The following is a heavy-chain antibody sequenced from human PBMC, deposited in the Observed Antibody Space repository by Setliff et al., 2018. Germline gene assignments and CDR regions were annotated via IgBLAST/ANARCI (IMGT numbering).Heavy chain of an antibody. Sequence: PSETLSLTCIVSGDSISISDYYWGWIRQPPGKGLEWIGTIFYTGSTYYSPSLKSRVTISVDTSKSQFSLNLISVTAADTAVYYCARQRSSAWFGDFGYWGLGIPVTVSS. CDR3: ARQRSSAWFGDFGY. CDR2: IFYTGST. J-gene: IGHJ4*02. D-gene: IGHD3-10*01. CDR1: GDSISISDYY. V-gene: IGHV4-39*01.